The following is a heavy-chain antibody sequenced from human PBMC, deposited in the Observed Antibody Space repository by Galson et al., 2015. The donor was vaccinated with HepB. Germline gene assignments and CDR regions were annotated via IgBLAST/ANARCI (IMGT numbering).Heavy chain of an antibody. CDR2: IIPIFGIT. CDR1: GGTFSNYS. Sequence: SVKVSCKASGGTFSNYSITWVRQAPGQGLEWMGRIIPIFGITNLAQKFQDRVTITADKSTGTAYIDLRSLRSDDTAVYYCATSAIDGYSWGYFDYWGRGTLVTVSS. D-gene: IGHD5-24*01. CDR3: ATSAIDGYSWGYFDY. J-gene: IGHJ4*02. V-gene: IGHV1-69*02.